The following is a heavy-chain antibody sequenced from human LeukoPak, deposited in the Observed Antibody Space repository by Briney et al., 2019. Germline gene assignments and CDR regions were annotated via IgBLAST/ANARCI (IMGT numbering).Heavy chain of an antibody. CDR1: GYTFTSYG. V-gene: IGHV1-18*01. CDR2: ISAYNGNT. D-gene: IGHD4-17*01. Sequence: GASVKVSCKASGYTFTSYGISWLRQPPGQGLEWMGWISAYNGNTNYAQKLQGRVTMTTDTATSTAYMELRSLGSDDTAVYYCARGEGGDYVADYWGQGTLVTVSS. J-gene: IGHJ4*02. CDR3: ARGEGGDYVADY.